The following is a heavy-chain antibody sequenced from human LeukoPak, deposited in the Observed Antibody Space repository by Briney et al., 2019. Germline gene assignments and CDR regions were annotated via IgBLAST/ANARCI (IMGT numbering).Heavy chain of an antibody. V-gene: IGHV4-34*01. CDR1: IDSFSNYH. J-gene: IGHJ5*02. D-gene: IGHD1-26*01. CDR3: ARGQGATVPQVGKNWFDP. CDR2: VNESGGT. Sequence: SETLSLTCAVYIDSFSNYHWNWIRQTPAKGMEWIGEVNESGGTNISPSLRSRVILSVDTSKNQFSLKLISVTVADTAIYYCARGQGATVPQVGKNWFDPWGQGTRVTVSS.